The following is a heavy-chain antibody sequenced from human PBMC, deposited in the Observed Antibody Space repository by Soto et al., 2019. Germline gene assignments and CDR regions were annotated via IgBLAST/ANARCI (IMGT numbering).Heavy chain of an antibody. Sequence: EVQVLESGGGLVQPGGSLRLSCAASGFTFINYAMNWVRQAPGKGLEWVSPISGGGDAAFFPDSVRGRFTISRDNSKNTVTLQMNSLGVDDTAVYYCARKILGSTTRPNYWYFDLWGRGTLVTVSS. V-gene: IGHV3-23*01. CDR1: GFTFINYA. J-gene: IGHJ2*01. CDR3: ARKILGSTTRPNYWYFDL. CDR2: ISGGGDAA. D-gene: IGHD7-27*01.